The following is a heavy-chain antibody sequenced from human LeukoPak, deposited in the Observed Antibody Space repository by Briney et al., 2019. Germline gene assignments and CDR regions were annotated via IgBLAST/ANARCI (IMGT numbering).Heavy chain of an antibody. Sequence: SETLSLTCTVSGYSISSSYYWGWIRQPPGKGLEWIGSIYYSGSTYYNPSLKSRVTISVDTSKNQFSLKLSSVTAADTAVYYCAREYSSGWYRDYWGQGTLVTVSS. CDR3: AREYSSGWYRDY. J-gene: IGHJ4*02. CDR2: IYYSGST. D-gene: IGHD6-19*01. CDR1: GYSISSSYY. V-gene: IGHV4-38-2*02.